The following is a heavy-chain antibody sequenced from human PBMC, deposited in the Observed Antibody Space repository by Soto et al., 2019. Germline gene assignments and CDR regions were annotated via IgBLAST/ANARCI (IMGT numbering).Heavy chain of an antibody. CDR3: ARAVAPYLGTWFDP. V-gene: IGHV4-30-2*01. J-gene: IGHJ5*02. CDR2: ISHTGST. CDR1: GGSISSGNSYS. D-gene: IGHD3-16*01. Sequence: QLQLQESGSGLVKPSQTLSLTCAVSGGSISSGNSYSWSWIRQPPGKGLEWIGSISHTGSTSYNPSLTGRGTMSVDKSNNQFSLKLSSVTAADMAVYYCARAVAPYLGTWFDPWGQGTLVIVSS.